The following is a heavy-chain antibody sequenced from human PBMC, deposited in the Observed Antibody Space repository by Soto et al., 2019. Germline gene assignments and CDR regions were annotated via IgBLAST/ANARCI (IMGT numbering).Heavy chain of an antibody. CDR3: AHAFGGTTWPNHAFDI. V-gene: IGHV2-5*02. CDR2: IYWDDDQ. Sequence: QITLKESGPTLVKPTQSLTLTCTVSGISLSGDGVGVGWIRQPPGKALEWLALIYWDDDQRYSPSLKTRLTITKDTSKNQVVLTMTNMDPVDTATYYCAHAFGGTTWPNHAFDIWGHWTVVTVSS. J-gene: IGHJ3*02. CDR1: GISLSGDGVG. D-gene: IGHD3-3*02.